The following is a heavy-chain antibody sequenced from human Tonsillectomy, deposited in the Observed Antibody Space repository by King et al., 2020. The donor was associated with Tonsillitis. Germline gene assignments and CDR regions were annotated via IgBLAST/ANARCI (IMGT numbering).Heavy chain of an antibody. CDR2: IYTSGST. J-gene: IGHJ1*01. CDR1: GGSISSYY. D-gene: IGHD2-21*02. CDR3: AREGPPCRGGDCYPRVVWAESGRFSFQH. Sequence: VQLQESGPGLVKPSETLSLTCTVSGGSISSYYWSWIRQPAGKGLEWIGRIYTSGSTNYNPSLKSRVTMSVDTSKNQFSLKLSSVTAADTAVYYCAREGPPCRGGDCYPRVVWAESGRFSFQHWGQGTLVTVSS. V-gene: IGHV4-4*07.